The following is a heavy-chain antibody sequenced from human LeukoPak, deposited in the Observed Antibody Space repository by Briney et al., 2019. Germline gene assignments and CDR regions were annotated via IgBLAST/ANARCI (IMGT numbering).Heavy chain of an antibody. CDR1: GGSISNFY. J-gene: IGHJ4*02. CDR2: IFYSGST. V-gene: IGHV4-59*08. CDR3: ARHKDYRSWSHFDS. D-gene: IGHD6-13*01. Sequence: SETLSLTCTVSGGSISNFYWSWIRQPPGKGLEWIRCIFYSGSTSYNPSLKSRVTISVDTSKNQFSLQLSSVTAADTAVYYCARHKDYRSWSHFDSWGQGALVTVSS.